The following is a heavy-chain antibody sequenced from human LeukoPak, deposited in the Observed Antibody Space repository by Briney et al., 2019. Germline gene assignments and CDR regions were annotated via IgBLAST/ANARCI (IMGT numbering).Heavy chain of an antibody. CDR3: ERAVIGYSYGTCDY. CDR1: GYTFTSYG. CDR2: VSAYNGNT. V-gene: IGHV1-18*01. Sequence: ASVKVSCKASGYTFTSYGFRWVRQAPGQGLEWRGWVSAYNGNTNYAPTLQGRVTMTTDTSTSTASLQLSTLRSDDTAVYYCERAVIGYSYGTCDYWGQGTLVTVSS. D-gene: IGHD5-18*01. J-gene: IGHJ4*02.